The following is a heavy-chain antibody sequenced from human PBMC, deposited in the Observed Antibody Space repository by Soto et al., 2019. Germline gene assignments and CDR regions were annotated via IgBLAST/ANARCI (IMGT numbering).Heavy chain of an antibody. Sequence: QVQLVQSGAEVKKPGSSVKVSCKASGGTFSSYAISWVRQAPGQGLEWMGGIIPIFGTANYAKKFQGRVTITADESTSTAYMELSSLRSEDTAVYSCARDATVTTLGYYYGMDVWGQGTTVTVSS. V-gene: IGHV1-69*01. J-gene: IGHJ6*02. D-gene: IGHD4-4*01. CDR1: GGTFSSYA. CDR2: IIPIFGTA. CDR3: ARDATVTTLGYYYGMDV.